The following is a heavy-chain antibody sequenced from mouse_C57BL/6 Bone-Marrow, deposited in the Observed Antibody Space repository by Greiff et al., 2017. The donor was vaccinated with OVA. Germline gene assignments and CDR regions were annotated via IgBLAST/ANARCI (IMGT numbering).Heavy chain of an antibody. CDR1: GYTFTSYW. V-gene: IGHV1-72*01. CDR2: IDPNSGGT. J-gene: IGHJ2*01. CDR3: ARSRFLLLHYFDY. Sequence: VKLQQPGAELVKPGASVKLSCKASGYTFTSYWMHWVKQRPGRGLEWIGRIDPNSGGTKYNEKFKSKATLTVDKPSSTAYMQLSSLTSEDSAVYYCARSRFLLLHYFDYWGQGTTLTVSS. D-gene: IGHD1-1*01.